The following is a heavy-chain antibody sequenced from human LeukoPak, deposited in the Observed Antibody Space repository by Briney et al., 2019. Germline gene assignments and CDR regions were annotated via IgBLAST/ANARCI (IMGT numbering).Heavy chain of an antibody. CDR2: ISYDGRNE. Sequence: RSLRLSCAASGFTFSDYGMHWVRQAPGKGLEWVAVISYDGRNEHYADSVKGRFTISRDNSKNTLYLQMNSLRAEDTAVYYCASPQSGKWGQGTLVTVSS. V-gene: IGHV3-30*03. CDR1: GFTFSDYG. J-gene: IGHJ4*02. D-gene: IGHD3-10*01. CDR3: ASPQSGK.